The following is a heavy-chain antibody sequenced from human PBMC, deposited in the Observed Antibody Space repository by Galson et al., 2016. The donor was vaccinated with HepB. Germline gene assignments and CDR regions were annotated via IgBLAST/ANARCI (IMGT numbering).Heavy chain of an antibody. V-gene: IGHV4-4*02. D-gene: IGHD2-8*01. CDR3: ARNGRTARGAFDI. CDR2: IYHTGVT. Sequence: LSLTCVVSGGSISTSNWWTWLRQSPGKGLEWIGEIYHTGVTNYNPSVKSRVTISVDKSTNQFSLKLISMTAADTAVYYCARNGRTARGAFDIWGQGTMVTVSS. CDR1: GGSISTSNW. J-gene: IGHJ3*02.